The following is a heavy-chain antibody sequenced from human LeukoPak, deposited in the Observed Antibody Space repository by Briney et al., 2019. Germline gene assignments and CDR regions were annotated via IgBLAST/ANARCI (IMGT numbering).Heavy chain of an antibody. J-gene: IGHJ6*03. CDR2: ISAYNGNT. V-gene: IGHV1-18*01. D-gene: IGHD2-2*01. CDR1: GYTFTSYG. CDR3: ARVCSSGYYYYYMDV. Sequence: GASVKVSCKASGYTFTSYGISWVRQAPGQGLEWMGWISAYNGNTNYAQKLQGRVTMTTDTSTSTAYMELRSLRSDDPAVYYCARVCSSGYYYYYMDVWGKGTTVTVSS.